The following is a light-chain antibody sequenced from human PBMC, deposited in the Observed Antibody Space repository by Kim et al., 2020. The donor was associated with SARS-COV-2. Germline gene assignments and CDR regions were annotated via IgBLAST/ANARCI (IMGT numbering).Light chain of an antibody. CDR1: QSISSY. J-gene: IGKJ1*01. CDR3: QQNYNTPWT. Sequence: DIQMTQSPSSLSASVGDRVTITCRTNQSISSYLNWYQLKPGKAPKLLIHGASSLHSGVPSRFSGSGAETDFTLIISSLQPEDFATYFCQQNYNTPWTFGQGTKVDIK. V-gene: IGKV1-39*01. CDR2: GAS.